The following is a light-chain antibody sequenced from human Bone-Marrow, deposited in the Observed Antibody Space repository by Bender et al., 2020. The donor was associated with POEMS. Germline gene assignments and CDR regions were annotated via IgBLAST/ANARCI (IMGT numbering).Light chain of an antibody. CDR3: SSYAASNSVM. J-gene: IGLJ3*02. Sequence: QSALTQPPSASGSPGQSVTISCTGTSSDVGGYNYVSWYQQHPGKAPRMMIYEVSKRPSGVPDRFSGSKSGNTASLTVSGLQADDEGDYYCSSYAASNSVMFGGGTKLTVL. V-gene: IGLV2-8*01. CDR2: EVS. CDR1: SSDVGGYNY.